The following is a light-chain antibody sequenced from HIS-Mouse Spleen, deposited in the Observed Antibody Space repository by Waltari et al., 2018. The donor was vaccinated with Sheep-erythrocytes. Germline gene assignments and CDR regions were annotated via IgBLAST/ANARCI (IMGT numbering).Light chain of an antibody. CDR3: CSYAGSSTPWV. Sequence: QSALTQPASVSGSPGQSITISCTGTSSDVGSYNLVSRYQQHPGKAPKLMIYEGNKPPSGGSTSIHGAKSGNTASLTIAGLQAEDEADYYCCSYAGSSTPWVFGGGTKLTVL. CDR2: EGN. CDR1: SSDVGSYNL. J-gene: IGLJ3*02. V-gene: IGLV2-23*01.